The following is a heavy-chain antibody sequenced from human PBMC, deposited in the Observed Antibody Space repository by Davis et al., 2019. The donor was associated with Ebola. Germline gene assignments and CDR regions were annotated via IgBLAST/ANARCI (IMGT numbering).Heavy chain of an antibody. D-gene: IGHD6-19*01. V-gene: IGHV3-7*01. J-gene: IGHJ5*02. CDR2: IKQDGSEK. CDR3: AREILTLAVS. Sequence: ESLKISCAASGFTFSSYWMSWVRQAPGKGLEWVANIKQDGSEKYYVDSVKGRFTISRDNAKNSLYLQMNSLRAEDTAVYYCAREILTLAVSWGQGTLVTVSS. CDR1: GFTFSSYW.